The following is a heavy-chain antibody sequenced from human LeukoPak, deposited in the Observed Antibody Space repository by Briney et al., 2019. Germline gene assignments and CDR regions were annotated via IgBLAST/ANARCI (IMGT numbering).Heavy chain of an antibody. CDR2: ISSSSSYI. CDR1: GFTFSSYS. D-gene: IGHD3-10*01. V-gene: IGHV3-21*01. Sequence: GGSLRLSCAASGFTFSSYSMNWVRQAPGKGLEWVSSISSSSSYIYYADSVKGRFTISRDNAKNSLYLQMNSLRAEDTAVYYCAGDGYGSFGVDYWGQGTLVTVSS. CDR3: AGDGYGSFGVDY. J-gene: IGHJ4*02.